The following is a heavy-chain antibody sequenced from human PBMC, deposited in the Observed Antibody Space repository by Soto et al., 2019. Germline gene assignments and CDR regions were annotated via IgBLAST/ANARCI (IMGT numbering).Heavy chain of an antibody. Sequence: GSLRLSCAASGFTFSSYGMHWVRQAPGKGLEWVAVLWYDGSNNYYADSVKGRFTISRDNSKNTLYLQMNSLRAEDTVVYYCARDPSDSSGYYYPFDYWGQGTLVTVS. J-gene: IGHJ4*02. CDR3: ARDPSDSSGYYYPFDY. V-gene: IGHV3-33*01. CDR1: GFTFSSYG. D-gene: IGHD3-22*01. CDR2: LWYDGSNN.